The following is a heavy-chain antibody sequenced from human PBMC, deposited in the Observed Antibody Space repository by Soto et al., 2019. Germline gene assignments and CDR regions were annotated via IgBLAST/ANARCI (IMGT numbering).Heavy chain of an antibody. Sequence: SETLSLTCTVSGGSISSYYWSWIRQPPGKGLEWIGYIYYSGSTNYNPSLKSRVTISVDTSKNQFSLKLSSVTAADTAVYYCGRVLSVEKAMVVRGDYYYGMDVWGQGTTVTVSS. V-gene: IGHV4-59*01. D-gene: IGHD5-18*01. CDR1: GGSISSYY. CDR3: GRVLSVEKAMVVRGDYYYGMDV. CDR2: IYYSGST. J-gene: IGHJ6*02.